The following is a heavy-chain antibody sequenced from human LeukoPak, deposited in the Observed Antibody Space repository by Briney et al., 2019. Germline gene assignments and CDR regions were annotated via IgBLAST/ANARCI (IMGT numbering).Heavy chain of an antibody. Sequence: LTLPLTCTVSGDSINTGDHYWGWIRQTPGKGLEWIGYIYHSGTTYYNPSVKSRISISVDTSKNQFSLNLNSVTAADTAVYYCARVQYCSGGSCYNLRLFDHWGRGTLVTVSS. CDR2: IYHSGTT. CDR1: GDSINTGDHY. J-gene: IGHJ4*02. V-gene: IGHV4-30-4*08. D-gene: IGHD2-15*01. CDR3: ARVQYCSGGSCYNLRLFDH.